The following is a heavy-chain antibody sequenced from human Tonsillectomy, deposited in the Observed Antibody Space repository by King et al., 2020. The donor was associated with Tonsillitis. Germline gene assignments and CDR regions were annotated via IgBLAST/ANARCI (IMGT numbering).Heavy chain of an antibody. Sequence: VQLQESGPGLVKPSETLSLTCTVSGGSITTYYWSWIRRPPGKGLEWIGFVYYSGSTNYNPSLKSRVTISLDTSKNQFSLKLSSVTAADTAMYYCARGGTTVNTWGDNYYYYYMDVWGKGTTVTVSS. V-gene: IGHV4-59*01. CDR3: ARGGTTVNTWGDNYYYYYMDV. CDR1: GGSITTYY. CDR2: VYYSGST. D-gene: IGHD4-17*01. J-gene: IGHJ6*03.